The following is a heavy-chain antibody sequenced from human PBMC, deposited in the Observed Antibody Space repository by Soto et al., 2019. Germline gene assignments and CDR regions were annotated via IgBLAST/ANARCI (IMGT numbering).Heavy chain of an antibody. Sequence: PGGSLRLSCAGSGFTFSTYAMSWVRQAPGKGLEWVSAISGSGGSTYYADSVKGRFTISRDNSKNTLYLQMNSLRAEDTAVYYCAKDGITMIVVVITSTPRYFDYWGQGTLVTVSS. CDR3: AKDGITMIVVVITSTPRYFDY. CDR2: ISGSGGST. CDR1: GFTFSTYA. D-gene: IGHD3-22*01. J-gene: IGHJ4*02. V-gene: IGHV3-23*01.